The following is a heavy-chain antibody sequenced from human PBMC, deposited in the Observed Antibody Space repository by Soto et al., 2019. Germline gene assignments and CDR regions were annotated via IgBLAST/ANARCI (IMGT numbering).Heavy chain of an antibody. J-gene: IGHJ4*02. D-gene: IGHD4-17*01. Sequence: PGGSLRLSCASSGFTFSSYAMSWVRQAPGKGLEWVSAISGSGGSTYYADSVKGRFTISRDNSKNTLYLQMNSLRAEDTAVYYCAKDDYGDYGGFWYWGQGTLVTVSS. CDR3: AKDDYGDYGGFWY. V-gene: IGHV3-23*01. CDR1: GFTFSSYA. CDR2: ISGSGGST.